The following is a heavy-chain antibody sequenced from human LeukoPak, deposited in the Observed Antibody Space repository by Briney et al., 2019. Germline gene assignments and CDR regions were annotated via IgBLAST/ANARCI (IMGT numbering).Heavy chain of an antibody. V-gene: IGHV4-30-2*01. D-gene: IGHD5/OR15-5a*01. Sequence: SQTLSLTCTVSGGSISSGGYYWSWIRQPPGKGLEWIGYIYHSGSTYYNPSLKSRVTISVDRSKNQFSLKLSSVTAADTAVYYCARVVSTRGWFDPWGQGTLVTVSS. J-gene: IGHJ5*02. CDR2: IYHSGST. CDR1: GGSISSGGYY. CDR3: ARVVSTRGWFDP.